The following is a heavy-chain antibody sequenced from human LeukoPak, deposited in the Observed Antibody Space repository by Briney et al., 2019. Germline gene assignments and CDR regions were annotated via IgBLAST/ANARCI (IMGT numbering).Heavy chain of an antibody. D-gene: IGHD6-13*01. V-gene: IGHV3-23*01. CDR2: ISGSGDST. J-gene: IGHJ5*02. CDR1: GFTFGTYA. CDR3: AKDAFRAIAAAGT. Sequence: TGGSLRLSCAASGFTFGTYAMSWVRQAPGKGLEWVSTISGSGDSTYYADSVKGRFTISRDNSKNTLYLRMNSLRADDTAVYYCAKDAFRAIAAAGTWGQGTLVTVSS.